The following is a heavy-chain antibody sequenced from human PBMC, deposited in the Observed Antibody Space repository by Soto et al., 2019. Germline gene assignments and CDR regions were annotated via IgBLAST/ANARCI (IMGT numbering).Heavy chain of an antibody. Sequence: GGSLRLSCAASGFTVSSNYMSWVRQAPGKGLEWVSVIYSGGSTYYADSVKGRFTISRDNSKNTLYLQMNSLRAEDTAVYYCARRGSSSWYAYYYYYYGMDVWGQGTTVTVS. J-gene: IGHJ6*02. D-gene: IGHD6-13*01. V-gene: IGHV3-53*01. CDR1: GFTVSSNY. CDR2: IYSGGST. CDR3: ARRGSSSWYAYYYYYYGMDV.